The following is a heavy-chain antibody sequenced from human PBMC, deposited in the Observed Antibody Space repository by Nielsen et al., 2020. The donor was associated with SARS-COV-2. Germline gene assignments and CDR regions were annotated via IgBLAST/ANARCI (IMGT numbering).Heavy chain of an antibody. CDR2: ISYDGSNK. D-gene: IGHD3-10*01. Sequence: VRQAPGKGLEWVAVISYDGSNKYYADSVKGRFTISRDNSKNTLYLQMNSLRAEDTAVYYCARDPSPYGDAFDIWGQGTMVTVSS. CDR3: ARDPSPYGDAFDI. J-gene: IGHJ3*02. V-gene: IGHV3-30*04.